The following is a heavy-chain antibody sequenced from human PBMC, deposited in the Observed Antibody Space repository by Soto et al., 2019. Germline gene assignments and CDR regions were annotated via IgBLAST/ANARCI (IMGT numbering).Heavy chain of an antibody. V-gene: IGHV3-30*18. CDR3: AKDWLERPSGPDY. CDR1: GFTFSSYG. D-gene: IGHD1-1*01. Sequence: QVQLVESGGGVVQPVRSLRLSCAASGFTFSSYGMHWVRQAPGKGLEWVAVISYDGSNKYYADSVKGRFTISRDNSKNTRYLQMNSLRAEDTAVYYCAKDWLERPSGPDYWGQGTLVTVSS. CDR2: ISYDGSNK. J-gene: IGHJ4*02.